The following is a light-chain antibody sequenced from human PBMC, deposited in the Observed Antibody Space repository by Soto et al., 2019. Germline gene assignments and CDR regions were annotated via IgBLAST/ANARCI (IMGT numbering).Light chain of an antibody. CDR3: QHYDSYSPTWT. CDR1: QSIGEW. CDR2: QAS. V-gene: IGKV1-5*03. J-gene: IGKJ1*01. Sequence: DIQMTQSPSTLSASVGDRVSITCRASQSIGEWLAWYQQKPGKAPKLLIYQASNLQSGVPSRFSGSGFGTDFTLTISSLQPDDFATYYCQHYDSYSPTWTFGQGTKVDIK.